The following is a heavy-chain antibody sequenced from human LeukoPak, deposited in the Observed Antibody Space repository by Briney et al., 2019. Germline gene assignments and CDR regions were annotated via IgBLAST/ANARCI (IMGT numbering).Heavy chain of an antibody. V-gene: IGHV1-69*05. CDR3: ARESPLRFLEWLFDY. CDR1: GGTFSSYA. D-gene: IGHD3-3*01. J-gene: IGHJ4*02. Sequence: SVKVSCKASGGTFSSYAISWVRQAPGQGLEWMGRIIPIFGTANYEQKFQGRVTITTDESTSTAYMELSSLRSEDTAVYYCARESPLRFLEWLFDYWGQGTLVTVSS. CDR2: IIPIFGTA.